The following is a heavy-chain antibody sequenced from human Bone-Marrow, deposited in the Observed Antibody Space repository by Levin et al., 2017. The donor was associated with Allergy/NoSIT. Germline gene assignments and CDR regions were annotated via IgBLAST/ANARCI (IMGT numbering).Heavy chain of an antibody. CDR3: ARDRTTYCGGTCAVPDRGFDF. J-gene: IGHJ4*02. CDR2: IFYSGSA. V-gene: IGHV4-39*06. Sequence: SETLSLTCTVSGGSISSGSYSWGWIRQPPGKGLEWIGSIFYSGSAHYNPSLRSRVSISVDTSKNQFALNLRSMTAADTAVYYCARDRTTYCGGTCAVPDRGFDFWGQGTLVTVSS. CDR1: GGSISSGSYS. D-gene: IGHD2-21*01.